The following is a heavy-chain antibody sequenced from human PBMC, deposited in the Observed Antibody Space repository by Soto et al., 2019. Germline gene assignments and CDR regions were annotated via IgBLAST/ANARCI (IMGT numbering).Heavy chain of an antibody. CDR3: ARGGGDGHFDS. Sequence: QVQLVQSGAEVKKPGASVKVSCKASGYTFRNYAIHWVRQAPGQRLEWMGWSNAGSGYTKYSQEFQGRDTITRDTSETTAYMELSSLRSEDMAVYYCARGGGDGHFDSWGQGTLVTVSS. CDR2: SNAGSGYT. V-gene: IGHV1-3*02. D-gene: IGHD3-16*01. J-gene: IGHJ4*02. CDR1: GYTFRNYA.